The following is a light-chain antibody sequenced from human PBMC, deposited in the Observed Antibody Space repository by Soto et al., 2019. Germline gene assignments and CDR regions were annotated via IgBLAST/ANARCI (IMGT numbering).Light chain of an antibody. CDR2: DVS. V-gene: IGLV2-14*03. CDR3: SSYTSSSTPYV. CDR1: SSDVGGYNY. Sequence: QSVLTQPASVSGSPGQSITISCTGTSSDVGGYNYVSWYQHHPGKAPKLMIYDVSDRPSGVSNRFSGSKSGNTASLAISGLQAEDEADYYCSSYTSSSTPYVFGTGTKVT. J-gene: IGLJ1*01.